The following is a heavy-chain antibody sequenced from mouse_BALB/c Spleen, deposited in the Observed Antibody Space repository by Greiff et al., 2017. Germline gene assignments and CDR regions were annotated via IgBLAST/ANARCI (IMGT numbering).Heavy chain of an antibody. D-gene: IGHD2-2*01. Sequence: QVQLQQSGPELVRPGVSVKISCKGSGYTFTDYAMHWVKQSHAKSLEWIGVISTYYGNTNYNQKFKGKATMTVDKSSSTAYMELARLTSEDSAIYYCARSGGYDRYFDYWGQGTTLTVSS. V-gene: IGHV1-67*01. CDR1: GYTFTDYA. J-gene: IGHJ2*01. CDR3: ARSGGYDRYFDY. CDR2: ISTYYGNT.